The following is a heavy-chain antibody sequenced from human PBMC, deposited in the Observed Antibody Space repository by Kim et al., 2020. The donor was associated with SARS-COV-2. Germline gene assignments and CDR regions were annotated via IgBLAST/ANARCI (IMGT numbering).Heavy chain of an antibody. V-gene: IGHV4-59*13. CDR1: GGSISSYY. CDR3: AGAPGSGSLDYYFAY. Sequence: SETLSLTCTVSGGSISSYYWSWIRQPPGEGLEWIGYISYSESTNYNPSLKSRVTISVDTSKNQFSLNLSSMTAADTAVYYCAGAPGSGSLDYYFAYWGQGALGTVSS. J-gene: IGHJ4*02. CDR2: ISYSEST. D-gene: IGHD6-6*01.